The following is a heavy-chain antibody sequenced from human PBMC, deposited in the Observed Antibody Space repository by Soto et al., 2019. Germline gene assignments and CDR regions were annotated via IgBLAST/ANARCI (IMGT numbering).Heavy chain of an antibody. V-gene: IGHV4-31*03. CDR1: GGSISSGGYY. CDR3: AGTSGTFYTPIDY. J-gene: IGHJ4*02. Sequence: PSETLSLTCTVSGGSISSGGYYWSWIRQHPGKGLEWIGYIYYSGSTYYNPSLKSRVTISVDTSKNQFYLKLRYMTAAETAVNYCAGTSGTFYTPIDYWGKGTLVTVSS. CDR2: IYYSGST. D-gene: IGHD2-2*02.